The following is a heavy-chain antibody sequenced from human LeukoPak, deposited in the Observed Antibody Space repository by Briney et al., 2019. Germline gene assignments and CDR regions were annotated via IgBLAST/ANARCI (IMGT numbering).Heavy chain of an antibody. CDR3: ARGKPGPIVIFFFSSRRRHTRSLHGLGIPDEPSSDL. J-gene: IGHJ2*01. CDR1: GGSFSGYY. Sequence: SETLYLTCAVYGGSFSGYYWSLNLQPPGKGLDWIGEINHSGSTTYNPSIKSRGTISVDTSKNQFSLKLSSVAAADTAVYYCARGKPGPIVIFFFSSRRRHTRSLHGLGIPDEPSSDL. CDR2: INHSGST. D-gene: IGHD3-9*01. V-gene: IGHV4-34*01.